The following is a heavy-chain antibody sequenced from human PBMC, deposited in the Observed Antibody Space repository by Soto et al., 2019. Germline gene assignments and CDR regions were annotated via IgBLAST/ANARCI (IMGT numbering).Heavy chain of an antibody. CDR2: ISGSGGST. Sequence: EVQLLESGGGLVQPGGSLRLSCAASGFTFSSYAMSWVRQAPGKGLEWVSAISGSGGSTYYADSVKGRFTISRDNSKNTLYLQVHSLRAGDTAVYYCATQGVFAVTTVDYWGQGTLVTVSS. D-gene: IGHD4-17*01. J-gene: IGHJ4*02. V-gene: IGHV3-23*01. CDR3: ATQGVFAVTTVDY. CDR1: GFTFSSYA.